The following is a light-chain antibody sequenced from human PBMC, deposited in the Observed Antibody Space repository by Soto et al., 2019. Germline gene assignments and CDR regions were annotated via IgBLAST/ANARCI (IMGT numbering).Light chain of an antibody. CDR3: QQRSSWIT. J-gene: IGKJ5*01. V-gene: IGKV3-11*01. Sequence: IVLTQYPITLSLWPGETAVLSCRASQSISSSLSWYQQRPGQAPRLLIYDASNRAPGIPARFSGSGSGTVFTLSISSLEPEDFALYYCQQRSSWITFGQGTRLEIE. CDR2: DAS. CDR1: QSISSS.